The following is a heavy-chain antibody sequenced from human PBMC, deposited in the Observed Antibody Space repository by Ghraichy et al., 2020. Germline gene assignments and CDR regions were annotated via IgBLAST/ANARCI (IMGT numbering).Heavy chain of an antibody. CDR3: AKHSFTLILVDSLYF. Sequence: GGSLRLSCAASGFTFSTYAMSWVRRAPGKGLEWVSAVSGSGDTTYYADSVKGRFTISRDNSKNMLYLQMNTLRAEDTAVYYCAKHSFTLILVDSLYFWGQGTLVTVSS. CDR1: GFTFSTYA. CDR2: VSGSGDTT. J-gene: IGHJ4*02. V-gene: IGHV3-23*01. D-gene: IGHD3-22*01.